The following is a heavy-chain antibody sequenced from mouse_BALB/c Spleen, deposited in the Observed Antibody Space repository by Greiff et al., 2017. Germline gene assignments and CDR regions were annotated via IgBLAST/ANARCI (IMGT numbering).Heavy chain of an antibody. D-gene: IGHD1-1*01. Sequence: EVKLVESGGGLVQPGGSLKLSCAASGFAFSRYWMSWVRQAPGKGLEWIGEINPDSSTINYTPSLKDKFIISRDNAKNTLYLQMSKVRSEDTALYYCARGGYGSSAWFAYWGQGTLVTVSA. CDR3: ARGGYGSSAWFAY. J-gene: IGHJ3*01. V-gene: IGHV4-1*02. CDR1: GFAFSRYW. CDR2: INPDSSTI.